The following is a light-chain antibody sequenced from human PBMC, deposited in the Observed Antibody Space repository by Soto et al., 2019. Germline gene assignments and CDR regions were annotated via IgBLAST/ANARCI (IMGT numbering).Light chain of an antibody. CDR1: QSIINW. CDR2: KAS. V-gene: IGKV1-5*03. CDR3: QQYNSYPIP. J-gene: IGKJ5*01. Sequence: DIQMPQSPSTLSASVGDRVTITCRASQSIINWLGWYQQKPGKAPKLLIYKASSLESGVPSRFSGSGSGTEFTLTISSLQPDDFATYYCQQYNSYPIPFGQGTRLEI.